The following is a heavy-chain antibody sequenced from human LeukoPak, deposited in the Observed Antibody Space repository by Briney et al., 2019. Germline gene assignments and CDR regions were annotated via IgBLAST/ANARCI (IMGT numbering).Heavy chain of an antibody. CDR2: TNPDSGKT. D-gene: IGHD4-17*01. J-gene: IGHJ4*02. CDR1: GYTFTSYY. CDR3: ARGNGDFIY. V-gene: IGHV1-8*01. Sequence: ASVKVSCKASGYTFTSYYFSWVRQATGQGLEWMGWTNPDSGKTGYAQKFQGRVTMTRNTSISTAYMELSSLRSEDTAVYYCARGNGDFIYWGQGTLVTVSS.